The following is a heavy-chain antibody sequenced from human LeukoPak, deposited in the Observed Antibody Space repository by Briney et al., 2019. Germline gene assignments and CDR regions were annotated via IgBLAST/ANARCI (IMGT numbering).Heavy chain of an antibody. CDR1: GGSISSGGYY. J-gene: IGHJ5*02. Sequence: TLSLTCTVSGGSISSGGYYWSWIRQHPGKGLEWIGHIYYSGSTYYNPSLKSRITISVDTSKNQFSLKLSSVTAADTAVYYCARVIPHCGGDCYSGFDPWGQGTLVTVSS. V-gene: IGHV4-31*03. D-gene: IGHD2-21*02. CDR2: IYYSGST. CDR3: ARVIPHCGGDCYSGFDP.